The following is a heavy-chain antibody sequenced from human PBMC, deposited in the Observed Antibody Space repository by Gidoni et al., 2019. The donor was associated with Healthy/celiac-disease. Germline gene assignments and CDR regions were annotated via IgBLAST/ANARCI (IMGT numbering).Heavy chain of an antibody. D-gene: IGHD3-10*01. CDR3: AHRQTPTSSTSKYYYGSGVNWFDP. V-gene: IGHV2-5*02. J-gene: IGHJ5*02. Sequence: QITLKESGPTLVKPTQTLTLTCTFSGFSLSTSGVGVGWIRQPPGKALEWLALIYWDDDKRYSPSLKSRLTITKDTSKNQVGLTMTNMDPVDTATYYCAHRQTPTSSTSKYYYGSGVNWFDPWGQGTLVTVSS. CDR1: GFSLSTSGVG. CDR2: IYWDDDK.